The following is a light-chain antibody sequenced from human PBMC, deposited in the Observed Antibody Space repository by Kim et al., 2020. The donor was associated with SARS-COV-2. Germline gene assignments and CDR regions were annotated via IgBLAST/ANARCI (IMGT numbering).Light chain of an antibody. CDR2: DVS. Sequence: QSITISCTGTSSDVGGYNYVSWYQQHPGKAPKLMIYDVSNRPSGVSNRFSGSKSGNTASLTISGLQAEDEADYYCSSYTSSSTRHVFGTGTKVTVL. CDR3: SSYTSSSTRHV. J-gene: IGLJ1*01. V-gene: IGLV2-14*03. CDR1: SSDVGGYNY.